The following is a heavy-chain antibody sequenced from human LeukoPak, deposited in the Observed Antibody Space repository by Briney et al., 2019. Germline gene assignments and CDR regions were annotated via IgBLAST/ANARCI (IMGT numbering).Heavy chain of an antibody. Sequence: PGGSLRLSCAASGFTFSSYAMHWVRQAPGKGLEYVSAISSNGGSTYYANSVKGRFTISRDNSKNTLYLQMGSLRAEDMAMYYCARDLGNYWGQGTLVTVSS. D-gene: IGHD2-15*01. CDR3: ARDLGNY. J-gene: IGHJ4*02. CDR2: ISSNGGST. V-gene: IGHV3-64*01. CDR1: GFTFSSYA.